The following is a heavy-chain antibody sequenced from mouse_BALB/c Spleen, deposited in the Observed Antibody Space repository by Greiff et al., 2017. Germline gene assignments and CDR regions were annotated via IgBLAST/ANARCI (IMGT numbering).Heavy chain of an antibody. Sequence: EVKLMESGPGLVKPSQSLSLTCSVTGYSITSGYYWNWIRQFPGNKLEWMGYISYDGSNNYNPSLKNQISITRDTSKNQFFLKLNSVTTEDTATYYCARSGGIYDYDEHYWGQGTTLTVSS. D-gene: IGHD2-4*01. V-gene: IGHV3-6*02. J-gene: IGHJ2*01. CDR2: ISYDGSN. CDR3: ARSGGIYDYDEHY. CDR1: GYSITSGYY.